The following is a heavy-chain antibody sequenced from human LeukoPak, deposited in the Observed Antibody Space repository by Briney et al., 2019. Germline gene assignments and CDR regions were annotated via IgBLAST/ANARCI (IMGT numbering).Heavy chain of an antibody. CDR3: AKDGYDSSGGYFDY. D-gene: IGHD3-22*01. CDR1: GFTFDDYA. Sequence: GGSLRLSCAASGFTFDDYAMHWVRQAPGKGLEWVSGISWNSGSIDYADSVKGRFTISRDNAKNSLYLQMNSLRAEDTALYYCAKDGYDSSGGYFDYWGQGTLVTVSS. CDR2: ISWNSGSI. J-gene: IGHJ4*02. V-gene: IGHV3-9*01.